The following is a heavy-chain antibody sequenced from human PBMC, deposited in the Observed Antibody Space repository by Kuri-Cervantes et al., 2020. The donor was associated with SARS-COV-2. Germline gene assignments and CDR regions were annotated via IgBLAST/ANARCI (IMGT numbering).Heavy chain of an antibody. CDR1: GFTFSSYG. V-gene: IGHV3-30*02. Sequence: LSLTCAASGFTFSSYGMHWVRQAPGKGLEWVAFIRYDGSNKYYADSVKGRFTISRDNSKNTLYLQMNSLRAEDTAVYYCARDRGDAFDVWGQGTMVTVSS. CDR3: ARDRGDAFDV. J-gene: IGHJ3*01. CDR2: IRYDGSNK.